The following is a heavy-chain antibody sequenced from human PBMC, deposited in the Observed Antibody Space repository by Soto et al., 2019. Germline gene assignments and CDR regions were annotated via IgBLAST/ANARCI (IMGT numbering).Heavy chain of an antibody. J-gene: IGHJ4*02. Sequence: QVQLQESGPGLVKPSETLSLTCTVSGGSISSYYWSWIRQPPGKGLEWIGYIYYSGSTNYNPSLPHRLTISVDTSKHHCSLTLSSVTAADPAVYYCARAPYLPAAPRYFDDWGQGTLVTVSS. V-gene: IGHV4-59*01. D-gene: IGHD2-15*01. CDR2: IYYSGST. CDR1: GGSISSYY. CDR3: ARAPYLPAAPRYFDD.